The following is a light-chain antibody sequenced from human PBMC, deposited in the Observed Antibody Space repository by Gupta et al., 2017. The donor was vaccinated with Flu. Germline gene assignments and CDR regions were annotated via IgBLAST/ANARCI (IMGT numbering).Light chain of an antibody. CDR2: DAS. Sequence: DIEMTQSPSSLSASVGDRVTITCQASQDINNYLNWYQQKPGKAPSLLIYDASGLETGVPSRFSGGASGTHFSLTISSLHPEDFATYYCQQDGNFPITFGGGTKVEIK. J-gene: IGKJ4*01. CDR1: QDINNY. CDR3: QQDGNFPIT. V-gene: IGKV1-33*01.